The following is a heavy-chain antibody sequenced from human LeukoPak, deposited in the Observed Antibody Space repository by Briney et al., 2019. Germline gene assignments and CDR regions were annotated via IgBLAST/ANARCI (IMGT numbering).Heavy chain of an antibody. Sequence: ASVKVSCKASGYTFTGYYMHWVRQAPGQGLEWMGWINPNSGSTNYAQKFQGRVTMTRDTSISTAYMELSRLRFDDTAVYYCAKGTGEGYTYGRYFFDYWGQGTLVTVSS. J-gene: IGHJ4*02. CDR1: GYTFTGYY. CDR2: INPNSGST. V-gene: IGHV1-2*02. D-gene: IGHD5-18*01. CDR3: AKGTGEGYTYGRYFFDY.